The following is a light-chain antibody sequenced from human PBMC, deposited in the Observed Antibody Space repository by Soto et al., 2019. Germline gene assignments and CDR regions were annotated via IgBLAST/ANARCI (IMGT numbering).Light chain of an antibody. CDR1: QSISAW. CDR3: QQLNSYPIT. Sequence: DIQMTQSPSTLSASVGDSVSINCRASQSISAWLAWYQQKPGKAPKLLIYDAFSLQSGVPSRFSGSGSGTDFTLTISSLRPEDFATYYCQQLNSYPITFGQGTRLEIK. J-gene: IGKJ5*01. V-gene: IGKV1-5*01. CDR2: DAF.